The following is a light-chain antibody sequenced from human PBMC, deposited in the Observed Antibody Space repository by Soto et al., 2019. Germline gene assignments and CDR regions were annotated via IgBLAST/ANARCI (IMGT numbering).Light chain of an antibody. V-gene: IGKV3-20*01. J-gene: IGKJ1*01. CDR3: QQYGSSPRT. CDR2: GAS. Sequence: SAATVSLKTRQRATLSCRASQSVSAFLAWYQQKPGQAPRLLIYGASTRATGIPARFSGSGSGTEFTLTISRLEPEDFAVYYCQQYGSSPRTFGEGTKVDIK. CDR1: QSVSAF.